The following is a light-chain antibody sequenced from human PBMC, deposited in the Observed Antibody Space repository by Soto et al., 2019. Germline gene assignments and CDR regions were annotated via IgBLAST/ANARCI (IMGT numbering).Light chain of an antibody. CDR2: DAS. CDR3: QQRSNWPLT. Sequence: EVVLTQSPATLSSSPGESVTLSCRASQSINTYLAWYQQKPGQAPRLLIYDASYRAAGIPSSVSGSGSWTDFTLTISCLEPADFAIYRCQQRSNWPLTVGGGTKVEI. V-gene: IGKV3-11*01. J-gene: IGKJ4*01. CDR1: QSINTY.